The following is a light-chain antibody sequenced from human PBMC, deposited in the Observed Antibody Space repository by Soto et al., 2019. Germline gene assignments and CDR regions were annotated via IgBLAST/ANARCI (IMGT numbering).Light chain of an antibody. CDR1: QSVSRY. CDR3: QQRSTWPPYT. CDR2: DAS. Sequence: EIVLTQSPATLSLSPGERATLSCRASQSVSRYLGGYQQKPGQAPRLLIYDASNRATGIPARFSGSGSGTDFTLTISSLEPEDFAVYYCQQRSTWPPYTFGPGTKLEIK. V-gene: IGKV3-11*01. J-gene: IGKJ2*01.